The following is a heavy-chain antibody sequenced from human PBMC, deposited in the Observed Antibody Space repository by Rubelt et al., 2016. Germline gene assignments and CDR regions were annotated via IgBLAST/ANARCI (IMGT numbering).Heavy chain of an antibody. D-gene: IGHD6-13*01. CDR2: ISAYNGNT. CDR3: ARVISGVEYSSSWHFDY. Sequence: QVQLVQSGAEVKKPGASVKVSCKASGYTFTSYGISWVRQAPGQGLEWMGWISAYNGNTNYAQKLQGSVTMTTATATSTAYMELRSLRSDDTAVYYCARVISGVEYSSSWHFDYWGQGTLVTVSS. CDR1: GYTFTSYG. V-gene: IGHV1-18*01. J-gene: IGHJ4*02.